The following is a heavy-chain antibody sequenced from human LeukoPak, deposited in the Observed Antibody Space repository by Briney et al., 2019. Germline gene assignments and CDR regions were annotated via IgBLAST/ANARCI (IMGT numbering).Heavy chain of an antibody. CDR2: MNPNSGNT. V-gene: IGHV1-8*01. CDR3: ARDTGEDTAMVTGFDY. J-gene: IGHJ4*02. D-gene: IGHD5-18*01. Sequence: ASVKVSCKASGYTFTSYDINWVRQATGQGLEWMGWMNPNSGNTGYAQKFQGRVTMTRNTSISTAYMELSSLRSEDTAVYYCARDTGEDTAMVTGFDYWGQGTLVTVSS. CDR1: GYTFTSYD.